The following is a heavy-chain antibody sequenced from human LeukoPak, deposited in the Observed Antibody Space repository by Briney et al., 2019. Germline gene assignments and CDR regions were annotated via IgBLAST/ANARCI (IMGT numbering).Heavy chain of an antibody. CDR1: GFTFSSSW. CDR3: ARAAVTLELLSEHYYFGY. CDR2: ISSSGDYT. J-gene: IGHJ4*02. Sequence: GGSLRLSCAASGFTFSSSWVHWVRQAPGKGPEWLSDISSSGDYTDYADSVKGRFTISRDNTKNSLYLQMTSLRAEDTAVYYCARAAVTLELLSEHYYFGYWGQGVLVTVSS. V-gene: IGHV3-21*05. D-gene: IGHD2-21*01.